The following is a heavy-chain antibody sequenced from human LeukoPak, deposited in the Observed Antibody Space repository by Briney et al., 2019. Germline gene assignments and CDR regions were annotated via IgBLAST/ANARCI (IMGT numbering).Heavy chain of an antibody. CDR3: ARHSSGSSFYNWFDP. CDR1: GCSISSSSSY. CDR2: IYYSGST. Sequence: PSETLSLTCTVSGCSISSSSSYWGWIRQPPGKGLEWIGSIYYSGSTYYNPSLKSRVTISVDTSKNQFSLKLSSVTAADTAVYYCARHSSGSSFYNWFDPWGQGTLVTVSS. J-gene: IGHJ5*02. V-gene: IGHV4-39*01. D-gene: IGHD3-10*01.